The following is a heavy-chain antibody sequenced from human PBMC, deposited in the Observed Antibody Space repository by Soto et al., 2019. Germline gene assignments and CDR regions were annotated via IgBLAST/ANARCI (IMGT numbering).Heavy chain of an antibody. CDR3: ARMYFDFWSGYSPRVYYYYYMDV. Sequence: PSETLSLTCTVSGGSISSYYWSWIRQPPGKGLEWIGYIYYSGSTNYNPSLKSRVTISVDTSKNQFSLKLSSVTAADTAVYYCARMYFDFWSGYSPRVYYYYYMDVWGKGTTVTVSS. V-gene: IGHV4-59*01. CDR2: IYYSGST. D-gene: IGHD3-3*01. J-gene: IGHJ6*03. CDR1: GGSISSYY.